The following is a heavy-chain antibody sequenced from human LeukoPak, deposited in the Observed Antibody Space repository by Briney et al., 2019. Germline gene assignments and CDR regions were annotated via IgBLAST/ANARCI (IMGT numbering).Heavy chain of an antibody. D-gene: IGHD2-21*02. CDR2: IHHRAGA. Sequence: SETLSLTCAVYGGSFTDYYWSWIRHLPGKGLEWIGEIHHRAGANYNPSLWGRVTISADTSKNQFSLHLTSVTAADTATFYCARGPVSDDGLTGISYYFGLDVWGHGTTGTVFS. J-gene: IGHJ6*02. CDR1: GGSFTDYY. CDR3: ARGPVSDDGLTGISYYFGLDV. V-gene: IGHV4-34*01.